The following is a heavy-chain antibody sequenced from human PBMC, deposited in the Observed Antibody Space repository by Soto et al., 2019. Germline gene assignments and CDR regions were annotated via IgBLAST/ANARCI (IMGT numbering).Heavy chain of an antibody. D-gene: IGHD3-22*01. CDR2: IYYSGST. V-gene: IGHV4-59*01. CDR1: GGSISSYY. Sequence: SETLSLTCTVSGGSISSYYWSWIRQPPGKGLEWIGYIYYSGSTNYNRSLKSRVTISVDTSKNQFSLKLSSVTAADTAVYYCARMNYYDTSGYPFDYWGQGMMVTVSS. CDR3: ARMNYYDTSGYPFDY. J-gene: IGHJ4*02.